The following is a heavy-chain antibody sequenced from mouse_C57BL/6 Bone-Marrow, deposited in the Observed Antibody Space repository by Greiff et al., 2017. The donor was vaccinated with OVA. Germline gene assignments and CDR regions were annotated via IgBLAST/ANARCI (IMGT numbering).Heavy chain of an antibody. CDR2: ISNLAYSI. Sequence: EVQRVESGGGLVQPGGSLKLSCAASGFTFSDYGMAWVRQAPRKGPEWVAFISNLAYSIYYADTVTGRFTISRENAKNTLYLEMSSLRSEDTAMYYCARHPYYGYYAMDYWGQGTSVTVSS. D-gene: IGHD1-1*01. V-gene: IGHV5-15*01. J-gene: IGHJ4*01. CDR3: ARHPYYGYYAMDY. CDR1: GFTFSDYG.